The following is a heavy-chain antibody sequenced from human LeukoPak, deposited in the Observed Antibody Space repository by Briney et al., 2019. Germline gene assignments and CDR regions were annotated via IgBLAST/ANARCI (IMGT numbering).Heavy chain of an antibody. CDR2: IYYSGST. D-gene: IGHD3-22*01. V-gene: IGHV4-31*03. J-gene: IGHJ5*02. CDR3: ASLNDSSGYQIDP. Sequence: PSQTLSLTCTVSGGSISSGGYYWSWIRQHPGKGLEWIGYIYYSGSTCYNPSLKSRVTISVDTSKNQFSLKLSSVTAAVTAVYYCASLNDSSGYQIDPWGQGTLVTVSS. CDR1: GGSISSGGYY.